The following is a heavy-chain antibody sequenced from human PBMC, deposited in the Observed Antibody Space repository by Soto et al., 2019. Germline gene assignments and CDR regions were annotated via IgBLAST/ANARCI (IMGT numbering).Heavy chain of an antibody. CDR2: ISDDGNTK. CDR1: GFTFSTYA. CDR3: ASSYFYDSGGYYPFDY. V-gene: IGHV3-30-3*01. D-gene: IGHD3-22*01. Sequence: QVQLVESGGGVVQPGTSLRLSCAASGFTFSTYAMYWVRQAPGRGLEWVAVISDDGNTKYYADSVKGRFTISRDNSRNTLYRQIYSLRAEDAAVYYCASSYFYDSGGYYPFDYWGQGTRVTVSS. J-gene: IGHJ4*02.